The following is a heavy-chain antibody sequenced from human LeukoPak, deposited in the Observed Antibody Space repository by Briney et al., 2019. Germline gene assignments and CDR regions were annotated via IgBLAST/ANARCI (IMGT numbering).Heavy chain of an antibody. J-gene: IGHJ6*03. Sequence: ASVKVSCEASGYTFTDYYVNWVRQAPGQGLEWMGCINPKTGDTNYAQKFQGRVTLTRDTSINTAYMDLSSLKSDDSAVYYCVTDMGRKDSVVLRGLAYHMDVWGRGTAVIVSS. D-gene: IGHD3-10*01. CDR2: INPKTGDT. CDR1: GYTFTDYY. V-gene: IGHV1-2*02. CDR3: VTDMGRKDSVVLRGLAYHMDV.